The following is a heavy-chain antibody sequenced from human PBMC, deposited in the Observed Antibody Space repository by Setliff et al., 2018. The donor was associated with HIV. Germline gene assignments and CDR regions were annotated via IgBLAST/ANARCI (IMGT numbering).Heavy chain of an antibody. J-gene: IGHJ5*02. CDR3: AKCGGTCWHNFFGP. D-gene: IGHD2-15*01. CDR2: ITGSGGST. V-gene: IGHV3-23*01. CDR1: GFTFTTYA. Sequence: GGSLRLSCTASGFTFTTYAMAWVRQAPGKGLEWVSAITGSGGSTYYADSVKGRFTISRDNSKNMVYLQMNSLRAEDTAVYYCAKCGGTCWHNFFGPWGQGTLVTVSS.